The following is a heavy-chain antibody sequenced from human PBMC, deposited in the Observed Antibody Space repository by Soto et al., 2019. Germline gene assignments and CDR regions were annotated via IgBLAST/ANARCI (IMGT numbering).Heavy chain of an antibody. CDR1: GFTFDDYA. Sequence: EVQLVESGGGLVQPGRSLRLSCAASGFTFDDYAMHWVRQAPGKGLEWVSGISWNSGSIGYADSVKGRFTISRDNAKNSLYLQMNSLRAEDTALYYCAKGLHSGGDFYFQHWGQGTLVTVSS. D-gene: IGHD3-10*01. V-gene: IGHV3-9*01. J-gene: IGHJ1*01. CDR3: AKGLHSGGDFYFQH. CDR2: ISWNSGSI.